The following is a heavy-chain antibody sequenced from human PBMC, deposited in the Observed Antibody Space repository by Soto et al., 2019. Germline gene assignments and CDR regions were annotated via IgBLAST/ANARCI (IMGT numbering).Heavy chain of an antibody. Sequence: KQSQTLSLTCAISGDSVSSNSAAWNWNRQSPSRGLEWLGRTYYRSKWYNDYAVSVKSRITINPDTSKNQFSLQLNSVTPEDTAVYYCARENSVAGTWDDRWFDPWGQGTLVTVSS. CDR2: TYYRSKWYN. V-gene: IGHV6-1*01. D-gene: IGHD6-19*01. CDR1: GDSVSSNSAA. CDR3: ARENSVAGTWDDRWFDP. J-gene: IGHJ5*02.